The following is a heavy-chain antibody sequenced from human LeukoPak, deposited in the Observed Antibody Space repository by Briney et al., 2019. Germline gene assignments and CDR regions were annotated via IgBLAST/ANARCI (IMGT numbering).Heavy chain of an antibody. CDR2: ISSSSSYI. V-gene: IGHV3-21*01. CDR3: ARKTKKSNYFDY. Sequence: PGGSLRLSCAASGFTFSSYSMNWVRQAPGKGLEWVSSISSSSSYIYYADSVKGRFTISRDNAKNSLYLQMNRLRAEDTAVYYCARKTKKSNYFDYWGQGTLVTVSS. CDR1: GFTFSSYS. D-gene: IGHD1-14*01. J-gene: IGHJ4*02.